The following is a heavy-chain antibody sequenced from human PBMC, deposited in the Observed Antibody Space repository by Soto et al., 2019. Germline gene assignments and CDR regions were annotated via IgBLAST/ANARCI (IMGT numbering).Heavy chain of an antibody. CDR3: ARERTTVTTGPNWFDP. CDR2: IIPIFGAA. J-gene: IGHJ5*02. V-gene: IGHV1-69*06. Sequence: QVQLVQSGAEVKKPGSSVKVSCKASGGTFSSYAISWVRQAPGQGLEWMGGIIPIFGAANYAQKFQGRVTITADKSTSTAYMELSSLRSEDTAVYYCARERTTVTTGPNWFDPWGQGTLVTVSS. CDR1: GGTFSSYA. D-gene: IGHD4-4*01.